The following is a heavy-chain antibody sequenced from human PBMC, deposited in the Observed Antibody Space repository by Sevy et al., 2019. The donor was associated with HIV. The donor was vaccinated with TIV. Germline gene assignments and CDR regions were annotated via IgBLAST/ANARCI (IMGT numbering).Heavy chain of an antibody. V-gene: IGHV4-39*01. CDR2: IYHTGST. CDR3: ARHAFKHGYRPSYFDS. Sequence: SETLSLTCTVSGGSISAKNYFWDWIRQPPGKGLEWIGSIYHTGSTYHSPSLQSRVGISVDTSKKLFSVKLSSVTAADTAVYFCARHAFKHGYRPSYFDSWSHGTLVTVSS. CDR1: GGSISAKNYF. J-gene: IGHJ4*01. D-gene: IGHD5-18*01.